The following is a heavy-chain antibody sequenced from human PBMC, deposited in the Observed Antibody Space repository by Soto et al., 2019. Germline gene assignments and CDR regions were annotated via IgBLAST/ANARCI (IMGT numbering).Heavy chain of an antibody. Sequence: PGGSLRLSCEASGFIFNNFWMTWVRQAPGKGLEWVANIKQDGSEKYYVDSVKGRFTISRDNAKNSLYLQMNSLRAEDTAMYYCARDTGATVAGTFDYWGPGTLVTVSS. V-gene: IGHV3-7*01. J-gene: IGHJ4*02. CDR3: ARDTGATVAGTFDY. D-gene: IGHD6-19*01. CDR2: IKQDGSEK. CDR1: GFIFNNFW.